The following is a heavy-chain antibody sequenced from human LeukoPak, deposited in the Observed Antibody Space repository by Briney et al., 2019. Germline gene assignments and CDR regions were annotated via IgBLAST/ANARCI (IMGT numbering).Heavy chain of an antibody. CDR1: GFTVSSNY. Sequence: GGSLRLSCAASGFTVSSNYMSWVRQAPGKGLEWVSVIYSGGSTYYADSVKGRFTISRDNSKNTLNLQMNSLRAEDTAVYYCARFQYYYGSGSYFDYWGQGTLVTVSS. CDR2: IYSGGST. J-gene: IGHJ4*02. CDR3: ARFQYYYGSGSYFDY. V-gene: IGHV3-53*01. D-gene: IGHD3-10*01.